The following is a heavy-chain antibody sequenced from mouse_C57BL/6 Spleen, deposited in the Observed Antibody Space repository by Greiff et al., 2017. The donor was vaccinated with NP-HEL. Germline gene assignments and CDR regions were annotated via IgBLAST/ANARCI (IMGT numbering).Heavy chain of an antibody. Sequence: EVMLVESGGGLVKPGGSLKLSCAASGFTFSDYGMHWVRQAPEKGLEWVAYISSGSSTIYYADTVKGRFTISRDNAKNTLFLQMTSLRSEDSAVYYCARTPLYWYFDVWGTGTTVTVSS. CDR3: ARTPLYWYFDV. CDR1: GFTFSDYG. CDR2: ISSGSSTI. J-gene: IGHJ1*03. V-gene: IGHV5-17*01.